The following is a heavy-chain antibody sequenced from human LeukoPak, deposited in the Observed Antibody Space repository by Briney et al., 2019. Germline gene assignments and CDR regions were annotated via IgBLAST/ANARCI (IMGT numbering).Heavy chain of an antibody. CDR3: ARGYCSGGSCSRIVDP. V-gene: IGHV3-23*01. Sequence: PGGSLRLSCAACGFTFHIYAMNWVRQAPGKGLEWVSAINGGGDGTYYADSVRGRFTISRDNAKNSLYLQMNSLRDEDTAVYYCARGYCSGGSCSRIVDPWGRGTLVTVSS. J-gene: IGHJ5*02. CDR1: GFTFHIYA. CDR2: INGGGDGT. D-gene: IGHD2-15*01.